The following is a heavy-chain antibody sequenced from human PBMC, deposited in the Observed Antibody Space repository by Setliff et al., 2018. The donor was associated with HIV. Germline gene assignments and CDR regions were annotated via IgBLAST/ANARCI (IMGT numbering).Heavy chain of an antibody. Sequence: ASVKVSCKAYGYTFTTYTIHWVRQAPGQGLEWMGWSNTGNGNTKYSQKFQGRVLITSDTSASTVYLFLRSLKSEDTAVYYCARGYNYGYGGQGINWWDAFDSWGKGTLVTVSS. CDR2: SNTGNGNT. CDR1: GYTFTTYT. V-gene: IGHV1-3*04. CDR3: ARGYNYGYGGQGINWWDAFDS. D-gene: IGHD3-16*01. J-gene: IGHJ4*02.